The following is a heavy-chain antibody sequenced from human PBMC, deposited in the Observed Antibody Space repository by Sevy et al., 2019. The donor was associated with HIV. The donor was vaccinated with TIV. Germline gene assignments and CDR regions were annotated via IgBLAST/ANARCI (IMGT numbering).Heavy chain of an antibody. V-gene: IGHV1-69*13. D-gene: IGHD2-2*01. J-gene: IGHJ6*02. Sequence: ASVKVSCKASGGTLSSYAISWVRQAPGQGLEWMGGIIPIFGTANYAQKFQGRVTITADESTSTAYMELSSLRSEDTAVYYCARPGCSSTSCSYYYYYGMDVWGQGSTVTVSS. CDR1: GGTLSSYA. CDR3: ARPGCSSTSCSYYYYYGMDV. CDR2: IIPIFGTA.